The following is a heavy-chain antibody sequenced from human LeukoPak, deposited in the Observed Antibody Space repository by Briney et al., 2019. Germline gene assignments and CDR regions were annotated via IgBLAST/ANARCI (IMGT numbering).Heavy chain of an antibody. V-gene: IGHV1-69*13. J-gene: IGHJ4*02. Sequence: SVKVSCKASGGTFSSYAISWVRQAPGQGLEWMGGIIPIFGTANYAQKFQGRVTITADESTSTAYMELSSLRSEDTAVYYCARDGLDYYGSGSYFPFDYWGQGTLVTVSS. D-gene: IGHD3-10*01. CDR1: GGTFSSYA. CDR2: IIPIFGTA. CDR3: ARDGLDYYGSGSYFPFDY.